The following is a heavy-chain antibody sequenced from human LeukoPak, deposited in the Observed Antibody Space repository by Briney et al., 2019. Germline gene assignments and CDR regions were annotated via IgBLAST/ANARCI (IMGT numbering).Heavy chain of an antibody. CDR3: ARDGVPAAIEFYYYYYYMDV. V-gene: IGHV1-69*05. Sequence: SVKVSCKASGGTLSSYAISWVRQAPGQGLEWIGGIIPIFGTANYAQKFQGRVTITTDESTSTAYMELSSLRSEDTAVYYCARDGVPAAIEFYYYYYYMDVWGKGTTVTVSS. D-gene: IGHD2-2*01. CDR2: IIPIFGTA. J-gene: IGHJ6*03. CDR1: GGTLSSYA.